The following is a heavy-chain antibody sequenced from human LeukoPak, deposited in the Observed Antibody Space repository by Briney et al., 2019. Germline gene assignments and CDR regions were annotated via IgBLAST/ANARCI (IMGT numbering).Heavy chain of an antibody. CDR2: ISSSSSYI. V-gene: IGHV3-21*01. CDR3: ARAASIAVAGTIDYFDY. CDR1: GFTFSSYS. J-gene: IGHJ4*02. D-gene: IGHD6-19*01. Sequence: GGSLRLSCAASGFTFSSYSMNWVRQAPGKGLEWVSSISSSSSYIYYADSVKGRFTISRDNAKNSLYLQMNSLRAEDTAVYNCARAASIAVAGTIDYFDYWGQGTLVTVSS.